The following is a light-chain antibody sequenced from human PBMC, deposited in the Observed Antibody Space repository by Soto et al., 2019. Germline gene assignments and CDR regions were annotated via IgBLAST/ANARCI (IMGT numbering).Light chain of an antibody. Sequence: DIVMTQSPDSLAVSLGERATINCKSSQSVLYSSNNKNYLAWYQQKPGQPPKLLIYWASTRESGVPSRFSGGGSGTTFTLTITGLQPEDFATYDCQQNYRFPPWTFAQGTKVDI. V-gene: IGKV4-1*01. CDR2: WAS. CDR3: QQNYRFPPWT. CDR1: QSVLYSSNNKNY. J-gene: IGKJ1*01.